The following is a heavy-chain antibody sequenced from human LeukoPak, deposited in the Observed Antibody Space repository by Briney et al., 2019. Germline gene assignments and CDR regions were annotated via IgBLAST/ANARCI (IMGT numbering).Heavy chain of an antibody. D-gene: IGHD2-2*01. CDR1: GGSISSSSYY. V-gene: IGHV4-39*01. Sequence: PSETLSLTCTVSGGSISSSSYYWGWIRQPPGKGLEWIGSIYYSGSTYYNPSLKSRVTISVDTSKNQFSLKLSSVTAADTAVYYCARSVSTRSKLSYYYCGMDVWGQGTTVTVSS. CDR3: ARSVSTRSKLSYYYCGMDV. CDR2: IYYSGST. J-gene: IGHJ6*02.